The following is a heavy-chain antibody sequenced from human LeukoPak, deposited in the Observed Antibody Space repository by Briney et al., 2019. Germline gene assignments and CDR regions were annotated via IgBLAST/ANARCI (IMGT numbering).Heavy chain of an antibody. V-gene: IGHV4-39*01. D-gene: IGHD3-9*01. CDR2: IYYSGST. Sequence: SETLSLTCTVSGGSISSSSYYWGWIRQPPGKGLEWIGSIYYSGSTYYNPSLKSRVTISVDTSKNQFSLKLSSVTAADTAVYYCVQRGESPNYDILTGNYHFDYWGQGTLVTVSS. J-gene: IGHJ4*02. CDR3: VQRGESPNYDILTGNYHFDY. CDR1: GGSISSSSYY.